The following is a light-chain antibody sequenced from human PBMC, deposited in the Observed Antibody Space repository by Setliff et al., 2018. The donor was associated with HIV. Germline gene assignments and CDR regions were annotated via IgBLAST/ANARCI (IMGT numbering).Light chain of an antibody. CDR3: TSYASSSTLYV. Sequence: QSALTRPASVSGSPGQSITISCTGTSSDVGGYNYVSWYQQYPGKAPKLMIYGVNNRPSGVSNRFSGSKSGNTASLTISGLQAEDEADYYCTSYASSSTLYVFGTGTKVTVL. J-gene: IGLJ1*01. V-gene: IGLV2-14*01. CDR2: GVN. CDR1: SSDVGGYNY.